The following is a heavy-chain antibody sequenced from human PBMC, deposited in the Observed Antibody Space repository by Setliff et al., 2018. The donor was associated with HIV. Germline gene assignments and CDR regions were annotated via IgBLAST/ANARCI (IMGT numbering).Heavy chain of an antibody. CDR1: GDSINNYY. CDR2: VYSTGST. CDR3: ARGVYSSGWYLLTRLNP. J-gene: IGHJ5*02. V-gene: IGHV4-59*12. Sequence: PSETLSLTCTVSGDSINNYYWSWIRQPPGKGLEWIGYVYSTGSTNSKSSLKSRVTISVDTSKNQFSLRLTSVTAADTAVYYCARGVYSSGWYLLTRLNPWGQGVLVTVSS. D-gene: IGHD6-19*01.